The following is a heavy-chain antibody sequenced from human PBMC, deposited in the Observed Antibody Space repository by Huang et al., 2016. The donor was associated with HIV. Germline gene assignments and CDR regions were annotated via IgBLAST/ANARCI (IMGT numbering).Heavy chain of an antibody. CDR3: ARQWTILEWLLGLDV. D-gene: IGHD3-3*01. J-gene: IGHJ6*02. CDR2: VNDSGAN. V-gene: IGHV4-34*02. Sequence: QMQLQQRGAGLLKPSETLSLTFGVSGGSFTGNYLTWIRQAPGKGLEWMWEVNDSGANNYSPSLKCRVTISLDKSNRALSMNLRSVTAADTAVYYCARQWTILEWLLGLDVWGQGTTVIVSS. CDR1: GGSFTGNY.